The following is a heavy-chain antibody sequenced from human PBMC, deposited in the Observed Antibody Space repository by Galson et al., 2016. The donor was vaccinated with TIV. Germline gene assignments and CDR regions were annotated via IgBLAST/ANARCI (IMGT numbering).Heavy chain of an antibody. V-gene: IGHV3-23*01. CDR3: AKDRITYTLRGAFDM. CDR2: MSGTIDT. CDR1: GVMFSNYG. Sequence: SLRLSCAASGVMFSNYGMSWVRQAPGKGLEWVAGMSGTIDTYYADSVKGRFTISRDNSKNIVFLQMNNVRVDDTAVYYLAKDRITYTLRGAFDMWGQGTMVTVSS. J-gene: IGHJ3*02. D-gene: IGHD3-10*01.